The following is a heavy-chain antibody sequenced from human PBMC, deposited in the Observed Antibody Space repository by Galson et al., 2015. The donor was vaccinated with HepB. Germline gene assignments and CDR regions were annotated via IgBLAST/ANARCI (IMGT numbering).Heavy chain of an antibody. CDR2: ISYDGSNK. J-gene: IGHJ5*02. CDR3: AREGRQWLKQFDP. D-gene: IGHD6-19*01. V-gene: IGHV3-30*04. CDR1: GFTFSSYA. Sequence: SLRLSCAASGFTFSSYAMHWVRQAPGKGLEWVAVISYDGSNKYYADSVKGRFTISRDNSKNTLYLQMNSLRAEDTAVYYCAREGRQWLKQFDPWGQGTLVTVSS.